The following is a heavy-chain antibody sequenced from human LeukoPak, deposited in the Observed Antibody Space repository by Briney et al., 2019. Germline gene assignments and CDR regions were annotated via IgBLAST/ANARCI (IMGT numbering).Heavy chain of an antibody. V-gene: IGHV1-18*01. CDR3: ARDYYYGPGTYWEDCFDP. Sequence: ASVKVSCKASGYTFTSYGISWVRQAPGQGLEWMGWISGYNGHTNYAQNLQGRVTMTTDTSTSTAYMELRSLRSDDTAVYYCARDYYYGPGTYWEDCFDPWGQGTLVTVSS. D-gene: IGHD3-10*01. CDR2: ISGYNGHT. CDR1: GYTFTSYG. J-gene: IGHJ5*02.